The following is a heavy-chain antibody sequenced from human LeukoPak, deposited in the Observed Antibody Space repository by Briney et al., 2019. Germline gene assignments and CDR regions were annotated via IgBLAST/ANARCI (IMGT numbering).Heavy chain of an antibody. V-gene: IGHV3-21*01. CDR3: AKDRCSNGIGCYYYYMDV. CDR1: GFTFSSYS. D-gene: IGHD2-8*01. Sequence: PGGSLRLSCAASGFTFSSYSMNWVRQAPGKGLEWVSFISSSRSYIYYADSVKGRFSISRDSSKNILYLQMNSLRAEDTAVYYCAKDRCSNGIGCYYYYMDVWGKGTTVTISS. CDR2: ISSSRSYI. J-gene: IGHJ6*03.